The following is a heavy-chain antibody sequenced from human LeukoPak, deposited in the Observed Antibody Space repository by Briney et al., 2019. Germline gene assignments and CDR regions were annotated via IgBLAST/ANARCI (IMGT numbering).Heavy chain of an antibody. V-gene: IGHV3-48*03. J-gene: IGHJ4*02. CDR2: ISNSGRTI. CDR1: GLTFSSYE. D-gene: IGHD1-26*01. Sequence: GGSLRLSCAVSGLTFSSYEMTWVRQAPGRGPEWVSYISNSGRTIYYANSVKGRFTISRDNAQNSLFLQMVSLRVEDTAVYYCATRGGTYSPDYWGQGTLVTVSS. CDR3: ATRGGTYSPDY.